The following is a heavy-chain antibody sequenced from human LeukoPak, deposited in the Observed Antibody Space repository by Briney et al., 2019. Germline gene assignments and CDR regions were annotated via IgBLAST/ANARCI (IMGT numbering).Heavy chain of an antibody. CDR2: INHSGST. D-gene: IGHD3-9*01. V-gene: IGHV4-34*01. CDR3: ARSRGDYDILTGYYSLYYFGY. CDR1: GGSFSGYY. J-gene: IGHJ4*02. Sequence: SETLSLTCAVYGGSFSGYYWSWIRQPPGKGLEWIGEINHSGSTNYNPSLKSRVTISVDTSKNQFSLKLSSVTAADTAVYYCARSRGDYDILTGYYSLYYFGYWGQGTLVTVSS.